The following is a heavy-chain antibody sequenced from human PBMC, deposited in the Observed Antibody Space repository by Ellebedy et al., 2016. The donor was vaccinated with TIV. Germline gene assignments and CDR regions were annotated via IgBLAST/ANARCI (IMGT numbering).Heavy chain of an antibody. D-gene: IGHD2-8*02. CDR3: AREPYDTGLSAFDP. V-gene: IGHV1-46*01. Sequence: ASVKVSCKASGYTFTSYYIHWVRQAPGQGLEWMGIINPSGCSTSYAQKFQGRVIMTRDTSTSTVYMELSSLRSEDTAVYYCAREPYDTGLSAFDPWGQGTLVTVSS. J-gene: IGHJ5*02. CDR2: INPSGCST. CDR1: GYTFTSYY.